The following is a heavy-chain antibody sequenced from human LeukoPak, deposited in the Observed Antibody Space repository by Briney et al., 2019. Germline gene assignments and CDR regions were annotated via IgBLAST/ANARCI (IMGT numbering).Heavy chain of an antibody. Sequence: GGSLRLSCAASGFTFSSYWMNWVRQAPGKGLEWVANIKQDGSEKYYVDSVKGRFTISRDNAKNSLYLQMNSLRAEDTAVYYCARFVPQWELLTRWYFDLWGRGTLVTVSS. CDR3: ARFVPQWELLTRWYFDL. J-gene: IGHJ2*01. V-gene: IGHV3-7*01. CDR2: IKQDGSEK. D-gene: IGHD1-26*01. CDR1: GFTFSSYW.